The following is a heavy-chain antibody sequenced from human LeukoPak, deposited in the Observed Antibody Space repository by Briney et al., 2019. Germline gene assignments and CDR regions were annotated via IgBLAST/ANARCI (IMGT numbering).Heavy chain of an antibody. CDR3: ARGIAVADTGFFDY. J-gene: IGHJ4*02. V-gene: IGHV3-66*01. CDR2: IYSGGST. D-gene: IGHD6-19*01. CDR1: GFTVSSNY. Sequence: GGSLRLSCAASGFTVSSNYMTWVRQAPGKGLEWVSVIYSGGSTYDADSVKGRFTISRDNSKSTLYLQMNSLRVEDTAVYYCARGIAVADTGFFDYWGQGTLVTVSS.